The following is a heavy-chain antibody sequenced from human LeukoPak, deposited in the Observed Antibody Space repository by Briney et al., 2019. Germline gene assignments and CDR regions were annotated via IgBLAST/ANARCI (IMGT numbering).Heavy chain of an antibody. D-gene: IGHD2-21*02. CDR1: GYTFTSYG. V-gene: IGHV1-18*01. CDR3: ARRAAYCGGDCYSAFDI. CDR2: ISAYNGNT. J-gene: IGHJ3*02. Sequence: ASVKVSCKASGYTFTSYGISWVRQAPGQGLAWMGWISAYNGNTNYAQKLQGRVTMTTDTSTSTAYMELRSLRSDDTAVYYCARRAAYCGGDCYSAFDIWGQGTMVTVSS.